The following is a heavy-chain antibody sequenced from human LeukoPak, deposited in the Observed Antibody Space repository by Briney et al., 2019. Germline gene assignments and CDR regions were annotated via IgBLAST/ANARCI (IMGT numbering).Heavy chain of an antibody. Sequence: SETLSLTCTVSGGSISSYYWSWIRQPPGKGLEWIGSIYYSGSTYYNPSLKSRVTISVDTSKNQFSLKLSSVTAADTAVYYCARIEGTLTRFYYYYYYMDVWGKGTTVTVSS. V-gene: IGHV4-39*07. CDR1: GGSISSYY. D-gene: IGHD1-14*01. J-gene: IGHJ6*03. CDR3: ARIEGTLTRFYYYYYYMDV. CDR2: IYYSGST.